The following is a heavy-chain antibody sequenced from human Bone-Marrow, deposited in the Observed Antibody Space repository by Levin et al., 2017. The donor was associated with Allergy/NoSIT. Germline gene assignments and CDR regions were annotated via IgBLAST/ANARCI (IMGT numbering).Heavy chain of an antibody. CDR1: GFTVSSNY. D-gene: IGHD6-13*01. V-gene: IGHV3-53*01. CDR2: IYSGGST. CDR3: ARLNCSSWCIDY. J-gene: IGHJ4*02. Sequence: GGSLRLSCAASGFTVSSNYMSWVRQAPGKGLEWVSVIYSGGSTYYADSVKGRFTISRDNSKNTLYLQMNSLRAEDTAVYYCARLNCSSWCIDYWGQGTLVTVSS.